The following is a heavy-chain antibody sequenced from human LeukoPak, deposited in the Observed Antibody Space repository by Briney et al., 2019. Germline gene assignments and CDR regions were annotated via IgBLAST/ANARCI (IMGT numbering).Heavy chain of an antibody. V-gene: IGHV3-23*01. D-gene: IGHD3-16*01. J-gene: IGHJ4*02. CDR3: AKLRTGGLRGGSFDY. Sequence: PGGTLRLSCAASGFTFSSYGMSWVRQAPGTGLEWVSAISGSGGSTYYADSVKGRFTVSRDNSKDTLYLQMSSLRAEDMAVYYCAKLRTGGLRGGSFDYWGQGTLVTVSS. CDR2: ISGSGGST. CDR1: GFTFSSYG.